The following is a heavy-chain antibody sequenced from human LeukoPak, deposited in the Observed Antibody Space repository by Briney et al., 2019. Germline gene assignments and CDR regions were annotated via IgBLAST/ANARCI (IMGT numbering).Heavy chain of an antibody. Sequence: GGSLRLSCAASGFTFSDYYMSWIRQAPGKGLEWLSYIISNGGTIYYADSVRGRFTISRDNAKNSLYLQMNSLRAEDTAVYYCAGDSSGWFGAFHIWGQGTMVTVSS. V-gene: IGHV3-11*04. CDR1: GFTFSDYY. CDR3: AGDSSGWFGAFHI. CDR2: IISNGGTI. J-gene: IGHJ3*02. D-gene: IGHD6-19*01.